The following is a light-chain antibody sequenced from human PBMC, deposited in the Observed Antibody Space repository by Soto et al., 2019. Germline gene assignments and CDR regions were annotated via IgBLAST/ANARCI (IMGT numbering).Light chain of an antibody. V-gene: IGKV1-5*01. CDR3: QHYNSYSEA. J-gene: IGKJ1*01. CDR2: DAS. CDR1: QTISNW. Sequence: DIQLTQSPSTLSASVGDRVTLTFRASQTISNWLAWYQVKPGKAPKLLMHDASSLESGVPSRFSGSGSGTEFTLTISSLQPDDFATYYCQHYNSYSEAFGQGTKVDI.